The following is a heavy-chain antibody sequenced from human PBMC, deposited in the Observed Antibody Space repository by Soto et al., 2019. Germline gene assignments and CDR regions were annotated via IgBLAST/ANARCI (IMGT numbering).Heavy chain of an antibody. J-gene: IGHJ4*02. V-gene: IGHV3-66*01. CDR2: IYSGGST. D-gene: IGHD4-17*01. CDR3: ARIGPYGDYDGY. Sequence: GGSLRLSCAASGFTVSSNYMSWVRQAPGKGLEWVSVIYSGGSTYYADSVKGRFTISRDNSKNTRYLQMNSLRAEDTAVYYCARIGPYGDYDGYWGQGTLVTVSS. CDR1: GFTVSSNY.